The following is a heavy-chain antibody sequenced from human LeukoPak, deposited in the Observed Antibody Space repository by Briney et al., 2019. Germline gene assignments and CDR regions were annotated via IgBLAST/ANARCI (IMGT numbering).Heavy chain of an antibody. Sequence: GASVKVSCKASGGTFSSYAISWVRQAPGQGLEWMGRIIPIFGTANYAQKFQGRVTITTDESTSTAYMELSSLRSDDTAVYYCARDYYDSSFPYYYYMDVWGKGTTVTVSS. D-gene: IGHD3-22*01. J-gene: IGHJ6*03. V-gene: IGHV1-69*05. CDR1: GGTFSSYA. CDR3: ARDYYDSSFPYYYYMDV. CDR2: IIPIFGTA.